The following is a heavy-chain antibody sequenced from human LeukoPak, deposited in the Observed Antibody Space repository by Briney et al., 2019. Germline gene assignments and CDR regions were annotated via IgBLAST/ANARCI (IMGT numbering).Heavy chain of an antibody. CDR3: AKLATVTLPFDY. V-gene: IGHV3-30*18. J-gene: IGHJ4*02. Sequence: PGGSLRLPCAASGFSFSNYTMSWVRQAPGKGLEWVAVISYDGSNKYYADSVKGRFTISRDNSKNTLYLQMNSLRAEDTAVYYCAKLATVTLPFDYWGQGTLVTVSS. D-gene: IGHD4-17*01. CDR2: ISYDGSNK. CDR1: GFSFSNYT.